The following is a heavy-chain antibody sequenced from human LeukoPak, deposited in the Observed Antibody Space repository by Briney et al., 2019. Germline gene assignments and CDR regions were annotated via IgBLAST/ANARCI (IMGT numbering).Heavy chain of an antibody. Sequence: SETLSLTCTVSGGSISHTNYYWGWIRQPPGKGLEWIGSIYYSGSTYYNPSLKSRVTISVDKSKNQFSLKLSSVTAADTAVYYCARARTIFGVVKRYYYYMDVWGKGTTVTVSS. CDR3: ARARTIFGVVKRYYYYMDV. J-gene: IGHJ6*03. V-gene: IGHV4-39*07. CDR1: GGSISHTNYY. CDR2: IYYSGST. D-gene: IGHD3-3*01.